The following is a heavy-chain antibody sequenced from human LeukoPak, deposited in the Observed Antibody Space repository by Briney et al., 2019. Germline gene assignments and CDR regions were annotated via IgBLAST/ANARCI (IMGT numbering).Heavy chain of an antibody. D-gene: IGHD6-19*01. Sequence: AGGSLRLSCAASGFSFSRHWMSWVRHTPGKGLEWVANINQDGGTKYYRDFAKGRFTISRDNAKNSLYLQMNSLRAEDTAVYYCAINGFSSGWYEPYYFDNWGQGTLVTVSS. V-gene: IGHV3-7*01. CDR2: INQDGGTK. J-gene: IGHJ4*02. CDR3: AINGFSSGWYEPYYFDN. CDR1: GFSFSRHW.